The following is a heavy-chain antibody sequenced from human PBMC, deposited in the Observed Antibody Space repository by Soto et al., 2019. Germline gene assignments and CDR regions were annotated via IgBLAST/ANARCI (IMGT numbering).Heavy chain of an antibody. Sequence: ASVNVSCNASGYTFTSYYMHWLRQAPGQGLEWMGIINPSGGSTSYAQKFQGRVTMTRDTSTSTVYMELSSLRSEDTAVYYCARIYGLVPKTDDAFDIWGQGTMVTVSS. CDR2: INPSGGST. V-gene: IGHV1-46*01. J-gene: IGHJ3*02. D-gene: IGHD5-12*01. CDR1: GYTFTSYY. CDR3: ARIYGLVPKTDDAFDI.